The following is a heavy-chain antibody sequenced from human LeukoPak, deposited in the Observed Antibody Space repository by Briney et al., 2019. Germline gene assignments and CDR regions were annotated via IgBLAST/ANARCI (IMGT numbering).Heavy chain of an antibody. CDR3: ARAQAAVFDY. CDR1: GFTFSNAW. D-gene: IGHD2-15*01. J-gene: IGHJ4*02. V-gene: IGHV3-11*04. Sequence: GGSLRLSCAASGFTFSNAWMSWVRQAPGKGLEWVSYISSSGSTIYYADSVKGRFTISRDNAKNSPYLQMNSLRAEDTAVYYCARAQAAVFDYWGQGTLVTVSS. CDR2: ISSSGSTI.